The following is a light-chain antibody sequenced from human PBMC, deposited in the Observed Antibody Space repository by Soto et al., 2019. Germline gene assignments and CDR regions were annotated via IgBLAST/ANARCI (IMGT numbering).Light chain of an antibody. V-gene: IGKV1-5*03. Sequence: DIQTTQSPSTLSASVGDRVTITCRASQSINSWLAWYQQKPGKAPKLLIYKASSLESGVPSRFSGSGSGTEFTLTISSLQPDDFATYYCQHYNSYSEAFGQGTKVDIK. CDR1: QSINSW. J-gene: IGKJ1*01. CDR2: KAS. CDR3: QHYNSYSEA.